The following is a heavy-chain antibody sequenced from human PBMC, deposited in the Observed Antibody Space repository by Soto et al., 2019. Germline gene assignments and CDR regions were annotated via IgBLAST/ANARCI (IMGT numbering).Heavy chain of an antibody. J-gene: IGHJ4*01. CDR1: GFSLSTTAMD. Sequence: GPTLLNPPPNLTLTCTFSGFSLSTTAMDVACIPPPPGKALEWLALIYWNDEKRYSPSLKSRLTITKDTSKTQVVLTMTNMDPVDTATYSCAHRRGAGNAPPFDYWGHGSLVSVS. V-gene: IGHV2-5*01. CDR3: AHRRGAGNAPPFDY. CDR2: IYWNDEK. D-gene: IGHD6-13*01.